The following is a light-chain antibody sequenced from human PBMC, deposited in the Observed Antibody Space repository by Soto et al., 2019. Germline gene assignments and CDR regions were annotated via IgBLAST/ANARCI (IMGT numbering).Light chain of an antibody. CDR3: QQYNSIGVT. CDR2: AAS. CDR1: QTVSSSF. V-gene: IGKV3-20*01. Sequence: EIVLTQSPGTLSLSPGERATLSCRASQTVSSSFLAWYQQTPGQAPRLLIYAASSRATGIPDRFSGSGSGTEFTLTISSLQPDDFATYYCQQYNSIGVTFGQGTRLENK. J-gene: IGKJ5*01.